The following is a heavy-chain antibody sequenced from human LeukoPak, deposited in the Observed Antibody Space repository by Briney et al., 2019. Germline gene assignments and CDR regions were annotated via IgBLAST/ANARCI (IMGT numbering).Heavy chain of an antibody. V-gene: IGHV1-2*02. CDR2: INPNSGGT. CDR1: GYTFTGYY. Sequence: ASVKASCKASGYTFTGYYMHWVRQAPGQGLEWMGWINPNSGGTNYAQKFQGRVTMTRDTSISTAYMELSRLRSDDTAVYYCASSAAWDYDSSGYTYWGQGTLVTVSS. CDR3: ASSAAWDYDSSGYTY. J-gene: IGHJ4*02. D-gene: IGHD3-22*01.